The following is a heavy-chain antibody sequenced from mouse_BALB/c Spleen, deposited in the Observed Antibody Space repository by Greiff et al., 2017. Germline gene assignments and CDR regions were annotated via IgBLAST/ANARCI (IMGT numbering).Heavy chain of an antibody. CDR2: ISSGSSTI. Sequence: DVMLVESGGGLVQPGGSRKLSCAASGFTFSSFGMHWVRQAPEKGLEWVAYISSGSSTIYYADTVKGRFTISRDNPKNTLFLQMTSLRSEDTAMYYCAREVRRGFDYWGQGTTLTVSS. CDR3: AREVRRGFDY. CDR1: GFTFSSFG. V-gene: IGHV5-17*02. J-gene: IGHJ2*01. D-gene: IGHD2-14*01.